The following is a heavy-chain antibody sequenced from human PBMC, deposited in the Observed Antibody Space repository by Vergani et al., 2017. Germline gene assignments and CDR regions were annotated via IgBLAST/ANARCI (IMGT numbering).Heavy chain of an antibody. Sequence: EVDLVESGGGLAQPGGSLRLSCEASGLTSWKFGMHWVRQGPGKGLEWVSGISWNSGAVDYADSVRGRFTISRDNAKNSLFLEMNSLRFEDTAVYFCTKGSVYYHDSAGHGYDPYTGFDLWGQGTLVTVSS. CDR2: ISWNSGAV. V-gene: IGHV3-9*02. CDR3: TKGSVYYHDSAGHGYDPYTGFDL. J-gene: IGHJ3*01. D-gene: IGHD5-12*01. CDR1: GLTSWKFG.